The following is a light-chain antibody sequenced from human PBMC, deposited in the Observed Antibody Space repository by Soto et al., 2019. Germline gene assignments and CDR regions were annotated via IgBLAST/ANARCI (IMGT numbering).Light chain of an antibody. J-gene: IGKJ4*02. Sequence: DIVMTQSPDSLAVSLGERATINCKSSQSVLYSSNNKNYLAWYQQKPGQPPKLLIYWASTRESGVPDRFSGSGAGTNFPLAISILQAEDVAVYYCQQYCSTPLTFDGGTKLDIK. CDR3: QQYCSTPLT. CDR1: QSVLYSSNNKNY. V-gene: IGKV4-1*01. CDR2: WAS.